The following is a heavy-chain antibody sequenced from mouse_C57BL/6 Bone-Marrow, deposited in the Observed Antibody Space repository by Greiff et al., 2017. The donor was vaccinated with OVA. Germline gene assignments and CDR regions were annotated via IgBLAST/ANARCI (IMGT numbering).Heavy chain of an antibody. CDR1: GYAFSSYW. V-gene: IGHV1-80*01. J-gene: IGHJ1*03. Sequence: VQLQQSGAELVKPGASVKISCKASGYAFSSYWMNWVKQRPGKGLEWIGQIYPGDGDTNYNGKFKGKATLTADKSSSTAYMQLSSLTSEDSAVYFCAREWWGLRRGYWYFDVWGTGTTVTVSS. CDR2: IYPGDGDT. D-gene: IGHD2-4*01. CDR3: AREWWGLRRGYWYFDV.